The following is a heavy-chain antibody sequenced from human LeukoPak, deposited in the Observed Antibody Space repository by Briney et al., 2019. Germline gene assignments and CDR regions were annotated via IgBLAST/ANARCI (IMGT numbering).Heavy chain of an antibody. CDR3: ARQKRVENWFDP. CDR1: GGSISSSSYY. D-gene: IGHD1-1*01. CDR2: IYYSGST. J-gene: IGHJ5*02. V-gene: IGHV4-39*01. Sequence: SETLSLTCTVSGGSISSSSYYWGWIRQPPGKGLEWIGSIYYSGSTYYNPSLKSRVTISVDTSKNQFSLKLSSVTAADTAMYYCARQKRVENWFDPWGQGTLVTVSS.